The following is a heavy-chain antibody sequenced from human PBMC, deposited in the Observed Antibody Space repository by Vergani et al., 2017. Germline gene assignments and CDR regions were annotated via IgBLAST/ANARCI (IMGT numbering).Heavy chain of an antibody. Sequence: QVQLVQSGAEVKKPGSSVKVSCKASGGTFSSYAISWVRQAPGQGLEWMGRIIPSLGIANYAQKFQGRVTITADKSTSTAYMELSSLRSEDTAVYYCARSPSQVRENDYWGQGTLVTVSS. V-gene: IGHV1-69*04. CDR1: GGTFSSYA. CDR2: IIPSLGIA. D-gene: IGHD1-26*01. J-gene: IGHJ4*02. CDR3: ARSPSQVRENDY.